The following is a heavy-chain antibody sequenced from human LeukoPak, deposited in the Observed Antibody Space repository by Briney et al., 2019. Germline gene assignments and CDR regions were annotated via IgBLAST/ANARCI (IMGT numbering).Heavy chain of an antibody. Sequence: GASVKVSCKVSGYTLTELSMHWVRQAPGKGLEWMGGFDPEVGKTIYAQKFQGRVTMTEDTSTDTAYMELSSLRSEDTAVYYCARDNSVEDTAWWFDPWGQGTLVTVSS. CDR2: FDPEVGKT. V-gene: IGHV1-24*01. D-gene: IGHD4-23*01. CDR3: ARDNSVEDTAWWFDP. CDR1: GYTLTELS. J-gene: IGHJ5*02.